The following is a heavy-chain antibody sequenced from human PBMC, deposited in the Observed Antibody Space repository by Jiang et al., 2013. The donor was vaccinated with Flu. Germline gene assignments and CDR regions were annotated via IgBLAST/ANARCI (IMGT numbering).Heavy chain of an antibody. Sequence: KPTQTLTLTCTFSGFSLSTSGVGVGWIRQPPGKALEWLALIYWDDDKRYSPSLKSRLTITKDTSKNQVVLTMTNMDPVDTATYYCAHSHYGVVGSVFDYWGQGTLVTVSS. D-gene: IGHD4-17*01. V-gene: IGHV2-5*02. CDR2: IYWDDDK. CDR3: AHSHYGVVGSVFDY. CDR1: GFSLSTSGVG. J-gene: IGHJ4*02.